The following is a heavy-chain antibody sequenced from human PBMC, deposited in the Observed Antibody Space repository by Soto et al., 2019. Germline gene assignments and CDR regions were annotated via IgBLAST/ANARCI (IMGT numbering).Heavy chain of an antibody. CDR2: VSDDGSEQ. CDR3: ARDPTGGYFHYDY. CDR1: GFSLRDYG. Sequence: SLRLSCAASGFSLRDYGMHWVRQAPGKGLEYVAAVSDDGSEQYYADSVRGRFTISRDNSKNTVYPQLDSLTTGDTAVYYCARDPTGGYFHYDYWGQGALVTVSS. J-gene: IGHJ4*02. V-gene: IGHV3-30*17. D-gene: IGHD1-26*01.